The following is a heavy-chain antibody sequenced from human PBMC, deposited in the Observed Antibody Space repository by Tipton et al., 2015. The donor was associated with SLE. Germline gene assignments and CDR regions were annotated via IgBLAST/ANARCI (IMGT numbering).Heavy chain of an antibody. J-gene: IGHJ3*02. Sequence: TLSLTCAVYGASFSGYYWSWIRHPPGKGLQWIGEINHRGWANYNPSLKNRVTISVDTSKNQFSLKLSSVTAADTAVYYCARRHFDSSGYYRGAFDIWGQGTMVTVSS. CDR3: ARRHFDSSGYYRGAFDI. D-gene: IGHD3-22*01. CDR1: GASFSGYY. V-gene: IGHV4-34*01. CDR2: INHRGWA.